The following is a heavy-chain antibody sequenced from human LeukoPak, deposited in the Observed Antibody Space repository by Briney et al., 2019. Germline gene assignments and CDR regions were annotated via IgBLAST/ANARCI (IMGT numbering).Heavy chain of an antibody. Sequence: GASVKVSCKASGYSFTGYYMHWVRQAPGQGLEWMGWINPNSGGTGYAQKFQGGVTMTRDTSISTAYMELSRLRSDDTAVYYCARDYLLYDTSGYYYLLRYWGQGTLVTVSS. CDR1: GYSFTGYY. J-gene: IGHJ4*02. CDR3: ARDYLLYDTSGYYYLLRY. CDR2: INPNSGGT. V-gene: IGHV1-2*02. D-gene: IGHD3-22*01.